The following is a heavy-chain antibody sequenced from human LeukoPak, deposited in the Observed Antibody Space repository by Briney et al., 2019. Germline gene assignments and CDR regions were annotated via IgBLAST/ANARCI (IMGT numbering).Heavy chain of an antibody. Sequence: GGSLRLSCAASGLTFDDYAMHWVRQAPGKGLEWVSLISGDGGSTYYADYVKGRFTISRDNSKNSLYPQMNSLRTEDTALYYCAKGSGSIFDYWGQGTLVTVSS. V-gene: IGHV3-43*02. CDR1: GLTFDDYA. CDR3: AKGSGSIFDY. J-gene: IGHJ4*02. CDR2: ISGDGGST.